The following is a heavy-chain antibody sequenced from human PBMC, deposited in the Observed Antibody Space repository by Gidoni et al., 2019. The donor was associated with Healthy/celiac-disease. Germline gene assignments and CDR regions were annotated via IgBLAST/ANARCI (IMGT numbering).Heavy chain of an antibody. Sequence: QAPGKGLEWVANIKQDGSEKYYVDSVKGRFTISRDNAKNSLYLQMNTLRAEEPAVYYCAGAFTTGTNDAFDIWGQGTMVTVSS. V-gene: IGHV3-7*03. D-gene: IGHD1-1*01. J-gene: IGHJ3*02. CDR2: IKQDGSEK. CDR3: AGAFTTGTNDAFDI.